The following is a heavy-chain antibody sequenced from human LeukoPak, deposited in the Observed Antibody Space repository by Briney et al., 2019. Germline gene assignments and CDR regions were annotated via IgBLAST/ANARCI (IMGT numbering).Heavy chain of an antibody. D-gene: IGHD4/OR15-4a*01. J-gene: IGHJ4*02. CDR1: GFTFSSYS. V-gene: IGHV3-48*01. CDR3: ARDLRDYGATRFDY. Sequence: PGGSLRLSCAASGFTFSSYSMNWVRQAPGKGLDWVSYISSSSSTIYYADSVKGRFTISRDNAKNSLYLQMNSLRAEDTAVYYCARDLRDYGATRFDYWGQGTLVTVSS. CDR2: ISSSSSTI.